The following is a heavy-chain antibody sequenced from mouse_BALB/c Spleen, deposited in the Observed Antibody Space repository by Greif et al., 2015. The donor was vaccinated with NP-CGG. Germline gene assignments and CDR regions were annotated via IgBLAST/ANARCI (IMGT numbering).Heavy chain of an antibody. J-gene: IGHJ3*01. D-gene: IGHD2-1*01. CDR2: ISSGGGST. CDR1: GFAFSSYD. V-gene: IGHV5-12-1*01. Sequence: EVKLVESGGGLVKPGGSLKLSCAASGFAFSSYDMSWARQTPEKRLEWVAYISSGGGSTYYPDTVKGRFTISRDNAKNTLYLQMSSLKSEDTAMYYCARYGNWFAYWGQGTLVTVSA. CDR3: ARYGNWFAY.